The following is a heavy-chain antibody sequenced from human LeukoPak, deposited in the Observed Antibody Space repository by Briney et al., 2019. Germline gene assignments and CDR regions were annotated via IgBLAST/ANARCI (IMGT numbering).Heavy chain of an antibody. D-gene: IGHD5-12*01. V-gene: IGHV3-48*03. Sequence: GGSLRLSCAASGFTFRSYEMNWVSQAPGKGLDGVSYITSSGNTIYYADSVKGRFTISRDNAKNSLYLQMNSLRAEDTAVYYWTSYSGLDNWGQGTLVTVSS. CDR3: TSYSGLDN. J-gene: IGHJ4*02. CDR1: GFTFRSYE. CDR2: ITSSGNTI.